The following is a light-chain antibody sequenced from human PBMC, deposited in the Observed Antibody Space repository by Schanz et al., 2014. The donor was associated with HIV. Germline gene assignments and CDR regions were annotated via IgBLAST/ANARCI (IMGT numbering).Light chain of an antibody. CDR1: QSLDRW. CDR2: EAS. Sequence: DIQMTQSPSTLSASVGDRVTITCRASQSLDRWLAWYQQKPGKAPKLLINEASSLQSGVPSRFSGSGSGTEFTLTISGLQPDDFATYYCQQYYTLSRTFGPGTKVE. J-gene: IGKJ1*01. CDR3: QQYYTLSRT. V-gene: IGKV1-5*03.